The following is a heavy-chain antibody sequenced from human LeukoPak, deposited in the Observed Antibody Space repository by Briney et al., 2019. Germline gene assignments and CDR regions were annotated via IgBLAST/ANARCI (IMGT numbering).Heavy chain of an antibody. V-gene: IGHV4-4*09. D-gene: IGHD6-19*01. CDR3: ARHRSPSSLSYFDI. CDR1: GASISSYY. Sequence: SETLSLTCTVSGASISSYYWSWIRQPPGKGLEWIGYIYTSKTTNYNPSLRSRVTISIDTSKNQFSLRLSSVTAADTAVYYCARHRSPSSLSYFDIWGQGTLVIVSS. J-gene: IGHJ4*02. CDR2: IYTSKTT.